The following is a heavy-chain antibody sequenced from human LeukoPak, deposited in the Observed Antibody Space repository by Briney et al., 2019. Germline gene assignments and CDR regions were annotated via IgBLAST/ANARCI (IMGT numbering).Heavy chain of an antibody. CDR2: INHSGST. CDR3: ARDHHVLRYFDWSGDLFDY. V-gene: IGHV4-34*01. D-gene: IGHD3-9*01. Sequence: PSETLSLTCAVYGGSFSGYYWSWIRQPPGKGLEWIGEINHSGSTNYNPSLKSRVTISVDTSKNQFSLKLSSVTAADTAVYYCARDHHVLRYFDWSGDLFDYWGQGTLVTVSS. J-gene: IGHJ4*02. CDR1: GGSFSGYY.